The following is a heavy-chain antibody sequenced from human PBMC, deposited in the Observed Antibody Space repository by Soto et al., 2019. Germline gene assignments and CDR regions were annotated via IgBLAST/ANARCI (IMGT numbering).Heavy chain of an antibody. V-gene: IGHV1-3*01. CDR3: ARDWVGVALGYAFDI. Sequence: ASVKVSCKASGYTFTSYAMHWVRQAPGQRLEWMGWINAGNGNTKYSQKFQGRVTITRDTSASTAYMELSSLRSEDTAVYYCARDWVGVALGYAFDIWGQGTMVTVSS. J-gene: IGHJ3*02. CDR1: GYTFTSYA. CDR2: INAGNGNT. D-gene: IGHD2-15*01.